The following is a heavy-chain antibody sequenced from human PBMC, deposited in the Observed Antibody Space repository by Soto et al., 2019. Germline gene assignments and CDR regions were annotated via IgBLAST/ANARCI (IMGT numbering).Heavy chain of an antibody. CDR3: ARDRGVEGYGYGLDAFDI. J-gene: IGHJ3*02. D-gene: IGHD5-18*01. CDR2: ISYDGSNK. Sequence: QVQLVESGGGVVQPGRSLRLSCAASGFTFSSYAMHWVRQAPGKGLEWVAVISYDGSNKYYADSVKGRFTISRDNSKNTLYLQMNSLRAEDTAVYYCARDRGVEGYGYGLDAFDIWGQGTMVTVSS. CDR1: GFTFSSYA. V-gene: IGHV3-30-3*01.